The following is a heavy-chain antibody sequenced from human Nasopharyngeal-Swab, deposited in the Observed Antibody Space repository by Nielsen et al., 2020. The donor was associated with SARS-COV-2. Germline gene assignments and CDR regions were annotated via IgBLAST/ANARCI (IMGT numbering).Heavy chain of an antibody. CDR2: ISWNSGSI. Sequence: WIRQPPGKGLEWVSGISWNSGSIDYADSVKSRFTISRDNAKNSLYLQMNSLRAEDTALYYCAKGVAAALPPGMDVWGQGTTVTVSS. V-gene: IGHV3-9*01. D-gene: IGHD6-13*01. J-gene: IGHJ6*02. CDR3: AKGVAAALPPGMDV.